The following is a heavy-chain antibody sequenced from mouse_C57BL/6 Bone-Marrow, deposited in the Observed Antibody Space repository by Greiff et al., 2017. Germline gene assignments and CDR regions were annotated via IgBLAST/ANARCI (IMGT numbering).Heavy chain of an antibody. CDR3: ARWDYSPLYAMDY. D-gene: IGHD2-12*01. CDR2: ISYSGST. CDR1: GYSIPSDY. V-gene: IGHV3-8*01. J-gene: IGHJ4*01. Sequence: EVKLVESGPGLAKPSQTLSLTCSVTGYSIPSDYWNWIRKFPGNKLEYMGYISYSGSTYFNPSLKSRISITRDTSKNQYYLQLNSVTTEDTATYYCARWDYSPLYAMDYWGQGTSVTVSS.